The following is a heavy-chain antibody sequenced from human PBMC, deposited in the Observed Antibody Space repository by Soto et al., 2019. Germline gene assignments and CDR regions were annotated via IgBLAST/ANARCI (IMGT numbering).Heavy chain of an antibody. CDR1: GFSLSTSGVG. Sequence: QITLKESGPTLVKVTQTLTLTCTFSGFSLSTSGVGVAWSRQPPGKALEWLALIYWDDDNRYSPSLKSRLTITKDTSKNRVVLTMTNMDPVDTATYYCAHTLMRRSTYYYGMDVWGQGTTVTVSS. D-gene: IGHD2-8*01. V-gene: IGHV2-5*02. CDR2: IYWDDDN. CDR3: AHTLMRRSTYYYGMDV. J-gene: IGHJ6*02.